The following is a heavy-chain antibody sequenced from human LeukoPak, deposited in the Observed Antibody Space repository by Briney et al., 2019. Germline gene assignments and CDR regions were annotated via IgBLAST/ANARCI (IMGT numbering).Heavy chain of an antibody. CDR2: IYYSGST. D-gene: IGHD2-15*01. V-gene: IGHV4-39*07. CDR1: GDSIRSSSYY. CDR3: ARLGIYCSGGSCYTRRYYYYYMDV. J-gene: IGHJ6*03. Sequence: SETLSLTCTVSGDSIRSSSYYWGWTRQPPGKGLEWIGNIYYSGSTYYNPSLTSRVTISVDTSKNQFSLKLSSVTAADTAVYYCARLGIYCSGGSCYTRRYYYYYMDVWGKGTTVTISS.